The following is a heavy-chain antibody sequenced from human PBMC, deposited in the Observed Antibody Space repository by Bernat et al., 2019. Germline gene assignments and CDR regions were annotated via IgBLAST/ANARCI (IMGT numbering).Heavy chain of an antibody. D-gene: IGHD3-16*01. J-gene: IGHJ4*02. V-gene: IGHV3-48*01. CDR2: MSSGNSTI. Sequence: EVQLVESGGGLVQPGGSLRLSCVVSGFTFTSYSMNWVRQAPGKGLEWVSYMSSGNSTIYYADSVKGRFTSSRDNGKNSLYLQMNSLRAEDTAVYYCARDIWGSGRGYWGQGTLVTVSS. CDR3: ARDIWGSGRGY. CDR1: GFTFTSYS.